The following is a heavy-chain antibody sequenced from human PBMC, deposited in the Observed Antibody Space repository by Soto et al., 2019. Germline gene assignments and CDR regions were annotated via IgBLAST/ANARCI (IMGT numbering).Heavy chain of an antibody. CDR1: GYTFIRYG. D-gene: IGHD3-16*01. Sequence: QVRLVQSAAEVKKPGASVKVSCKASGYTFIRYGSTWVRQAPGQGLERMGWISAYNEYTNYAQKLQARVTMTTDTSTSTLYMELRSLRSDDTAVYHCARGGYYDKVWGKMNYYGLDVWGQGTTVTVSS. J-gene: IGHJ6*02. V-gene: IGHV1-18*01. CDR2: ISAYNEYT. CDR3: ARGGYYDKVWGKMNYYGLDV.